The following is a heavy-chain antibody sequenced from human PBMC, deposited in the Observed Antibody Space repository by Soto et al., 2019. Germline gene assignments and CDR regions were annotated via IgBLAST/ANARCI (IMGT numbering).Heavy chain of an antibody. CDR2: IWYDGSNK. CDR3: ARERDYSSSRLPGYYYYYGMDV. V-gene: IGHV3-33*01. Sequence: QVQLVESGGGVVQPGRSLRLSCAASGFTFSSYGMHWVRQAPGKGLEWVAVIWYDGSNKYYADSVKGRFTISRDNSKNTLYLQMNSLRAEDTAVYYCARERDYSSSRLPGYYYYYGMDVWGQGTTVTVSS. D-gene: IGHD6-13*01. CDR1: GFTFSSYG. J-gene: IGHJ6*02.